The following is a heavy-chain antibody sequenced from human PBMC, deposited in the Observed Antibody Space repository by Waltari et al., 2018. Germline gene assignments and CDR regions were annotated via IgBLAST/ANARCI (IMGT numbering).Heavy chain of an antibody. V-gene: IGHV7-4-1*02. D-gene: IGHD4-4*01. CDR3: ARGLRFTESLDS. Sequence: QVQLVQPVSELTKPGSSVIISCTASGYPFSTYAINWVRHAPGQGPQWMGWIHPSTGNPTYARDFIGRFVFSLDSSVTTAYLEISDLKTEDTAVYYCARGLRFTESLDSWGRGTLVTVSS. CDR1: GYPFSTYA. CDR2: IHPSTGNP. J-gene: IGHJ4*02.